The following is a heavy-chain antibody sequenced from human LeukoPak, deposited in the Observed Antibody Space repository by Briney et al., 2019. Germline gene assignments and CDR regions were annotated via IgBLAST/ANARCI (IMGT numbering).Heavy chain of an antibody. D-gene: IGHD6-19*01. CDR2: IYYSGST. J-gene: IGHJ5*02. CDR3: ARHGAGTAGFDP. V-gene: IGHV4-59*08. CDR1: GGSISSDY. Sequence: SETLSLTCTVSGGSISSDYWSWIRQPPGKGLEWIGYIYYSGSTNYNPSLKSRVTILVDTSKNQFSLKLSSVTAADTAVYYCARHGAGTAGFDPWGQGTLVTVSS.